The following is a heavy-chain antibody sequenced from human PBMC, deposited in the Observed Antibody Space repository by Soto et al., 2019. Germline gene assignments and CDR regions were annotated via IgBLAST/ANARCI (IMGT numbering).Heavy chain of an antibody. CDR2: IYWDDDK. CDR3: ARFLWSDTSLYSFYY. J-gene: IGHJ4*02. CDR1: GFSLTGSGVG. Sequence: QITLKESGPTLVKPTQTLTLTCTFSGFSLTGSGVGVGWIRQPPGKALEWLALIYWDDDKRYSPSLKSRLTITKDTSKNQVALTVTNMDPVDTATYYCARFLWSDTSLYSFYYWGQGTLVTVSS. D-gene: IGHD3-3*01. V-gene: IGHV2-5*02.